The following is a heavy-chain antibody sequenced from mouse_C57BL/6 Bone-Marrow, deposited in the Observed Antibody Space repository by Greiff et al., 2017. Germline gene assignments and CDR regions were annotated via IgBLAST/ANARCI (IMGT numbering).Heavy chain of an antibody. D-gene: IGHD1-3*01. J-gene: IGHJ4*01. CDR2: IDPSDSYT. Sequence: VQLQQPGAELVKPGASVKLSCKASGYTFTSYWMHWVKQRPGQGLEWIGEIDPSDSYTNYNQKFKGKATVTVDTSSSTAYMQLSSLTSEDSAVYYCARSGYNDAMDYWGQGTSVTVSS. CDR3: ARSGYNDAMDY. V-gene: IGHV1-69*02. CDR1: GYTFTSYW.